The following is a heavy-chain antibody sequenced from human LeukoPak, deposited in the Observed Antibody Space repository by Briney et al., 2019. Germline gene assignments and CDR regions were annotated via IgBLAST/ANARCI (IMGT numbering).Heavy chain of an antibody. Sequence: ASVTVSCKASGYTFTSYDINWVRQATGQGLEWMGWMNPNSGNTGYAQKFQGRVTMTRNTSISTAYMELSSLRSEDTAVYYCARGDIAAAVNWFDPWGQGTLVTVSS. CDR1: GYTFTSYD. CDR3: ARGDIAAAVNWFDP. D-gene: IGHD6-13*01. V-gene: IGHV1-8*01. J-gene: IGHJ5*02. CDR2: MNPNSGNT.